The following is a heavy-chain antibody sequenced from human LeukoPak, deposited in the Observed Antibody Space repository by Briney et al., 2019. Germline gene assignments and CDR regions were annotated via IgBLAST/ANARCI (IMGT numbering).Heavy chain of an antibody. J-gene: IGHJ3*02. V-gene: IGHV5-10-1*01. Sequence: PGGSPRLSCKGSGYSYTNNWISWVRQMPGKGLEWMGKIDPSDSYTNYSPSFQGQVTISSDKSISTAYLQRSSLKASDNAMYYCARVRNGGNSHDASDIWGQGTVVTVSS. CDR3: ARVRNGGNSHDASDI. D-gene: IGHD4-23*01. CDR2: IDPSDSYT. CDR1: GYSYTNNW.